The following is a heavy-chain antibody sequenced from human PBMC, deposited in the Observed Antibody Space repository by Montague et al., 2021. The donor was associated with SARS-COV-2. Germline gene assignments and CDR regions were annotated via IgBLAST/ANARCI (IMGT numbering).Heavy chain of an antibody. CDR1: GGSISSSGYY. V-gene: IGHV4-39*01. CDR2: IYYSGST. Sequence: SETLSLTCTVSGGSISSSGYYWGWIRQPPGKGLEWIGSIYYSGSTYYNPSLKSRVTISVDTSKNQFSLKLSPVTAAHTAVYYCARFPTPYDYDSKAPPATPLHLDMWVLGGMVT. J-gene: IGHJ3*02. D-gene: IGHD3-22*01. CDR3: ARFPTPYDYDSKAPPATPLHLDM.